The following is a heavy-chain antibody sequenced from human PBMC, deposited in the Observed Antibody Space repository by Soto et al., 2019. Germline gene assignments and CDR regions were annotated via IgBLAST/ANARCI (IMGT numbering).Heavy chain of an antibody. J-gene: IGHJ6*02. CDR2: ISTSGGST. Sequence: EVQLLASGGGLVQPGGSLRLSCTASGITFSSYAMTWVRQAPGKGLEWVSGISTSGGSTYYAEFVKGRFTISRDNSKNTLYLQLSSLRADDTAVYYCEKAVGVWFWYGMDVWGQGTTVNVSS. D-gene: IGHD3-10*01. CDR1: GITFSSYA. CDR3: EKAVGVWFWYGMDV. V-gene: IGHV3-23*01.